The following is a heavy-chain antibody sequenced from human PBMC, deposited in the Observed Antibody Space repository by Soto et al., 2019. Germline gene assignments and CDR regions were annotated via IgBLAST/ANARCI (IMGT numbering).Heavy chain of an antibody. J-gene: IGHJ4*02. CDR2: ITYDGSNK. D-gene: IGHD1-7*01. CDR3: AKDRVGGTFYTPLGF. V-gene: IGHV3-30*18. CDR1: GFNFDNYG. Sequence: LRLSCQASGFNFDNYGMHWVRQAPGKGLEWVAVITYDGSNKYYADSVKGRFMISRDNSKNTLSLHLNTLKPEDTAVYHCAKDRVGGTFYTPLGFWGQGTLVTVSS.